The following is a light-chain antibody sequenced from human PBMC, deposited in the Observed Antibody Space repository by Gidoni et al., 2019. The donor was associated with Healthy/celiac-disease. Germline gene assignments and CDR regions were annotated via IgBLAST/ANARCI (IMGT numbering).Light chain of an antibody. CDR3: QQYNNWPPIT. CDR1: QSVSSN. CDR2: GAS. J-gene: IGKJ5*01. V-gene: IGKV3-15*01. Sequence: EIVMTPSPATLSVSPGERATLSCRASQSVSSNLAWYQQTPGQAPRLLIYGASTRATGIPARFSGSGSGTEFTLPISSLQSEDVAVYYCQQYNNWPPITFGQXTRLEIK.